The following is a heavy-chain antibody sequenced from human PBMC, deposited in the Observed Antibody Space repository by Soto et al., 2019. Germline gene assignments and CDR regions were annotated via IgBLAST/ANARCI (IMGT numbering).Heavy chain of an antibody. CDR2: IIPIFGTA. D-gene: IGHD2-21*02. Sequence: QVQLVQSGAEVKEPGSSVKVSCKASVGTFSSYAISWVRQAPGQGLEWMGGIIPIFGTANYAQKFQGRVTITADESTSTAYMELSSLRSEDTAVYYCARVKETYCGGGCYHLFDYWGQGTLVTVSS. V-gene: IGHV1-69*12. CDR1: VGTFSSYA. J-gene: IGHJ4*02. CDR3: ARVKETYCGGGCYHLFDY.